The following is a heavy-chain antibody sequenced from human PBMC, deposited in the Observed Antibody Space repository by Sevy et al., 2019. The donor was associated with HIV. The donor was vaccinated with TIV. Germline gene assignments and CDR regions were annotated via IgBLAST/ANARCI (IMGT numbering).Heavy chain of an antibody. D-gene: IGHD1-26*01. CDR1: GYTFASYG. V-gene: IGHV1-18*01. J-gene: IGHJ5*02. CDR3: ARCLGGLRPWEYNWFDP. CDR2: VTPYNGHK. Sequence: ASVKVSCKASGYTFASYGISWVRQAPGQGLEWMGWVTPYNGHKKYAQKLQGRVTMTTDTSTSTDYMELRSLSSDDTAVYYCARCLGGLRPWEYNWFDPWGQGTLVTVSS.